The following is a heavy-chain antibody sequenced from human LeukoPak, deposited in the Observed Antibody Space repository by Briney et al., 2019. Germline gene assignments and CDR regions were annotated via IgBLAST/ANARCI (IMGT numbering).Heavy chain of an antibody. D-gene: IGHD3-10*01. V-gene: IGHV3-23*01. Sequence: GGSLRLSCAVSGFTLSSYGMSWVRQAPGKGLEWVSGISGSGGTTYYADSVKGRFTISRDTSKNTLYLQMNSRRAEDTAIYYCAARPGRVPIYFDYWGQGTLVTVSS. CDR2: ISGSGGTT. CDR3: AARPGRVPIYFDY. J-gene: IGHJ4*02. CDR1: GFTLSSYG.